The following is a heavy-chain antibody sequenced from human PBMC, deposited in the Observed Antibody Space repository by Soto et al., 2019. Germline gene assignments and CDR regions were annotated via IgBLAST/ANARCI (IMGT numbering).Heavy chain of an antibody. V-gene: IGHV4-31*03. CDR3: ARCIAAAGRPLDY. CDR2: IYYSGST. D-gene: IGHD6-13*01. J-gene: IGHJ4*02. CDR1: GGSISSGGYY. Sequence: QVQLQESGPGLVKPSQTLSLTCTVSGGSISSGGYYWSWIRQHPGNGLEWIGYIYYSGSTYYNPSLKSRVTISVDTSKNQFSLKLSSVTAADTAVYYCARCIAAAGRPLDYWGQGTLVTVSS.